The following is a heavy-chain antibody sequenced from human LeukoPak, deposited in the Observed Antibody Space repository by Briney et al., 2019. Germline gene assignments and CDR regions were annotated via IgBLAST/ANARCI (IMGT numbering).Heavy chain of an antibody. D-gene: IGHD2-2*01. V-gene: IGHV4-4*07. CDR2: IYTSGST. CDR1: GGSISSYY. J-gene: IGHJ3*02. Sequence: PSETLSLTCTVSGGSISSYYWSWIRQPAGKGLEWIGRIYTSGSTNYNPSLKSRVTMSVDTSKNQFPLKLSSVTAADTAVYYCATYSCSSTSCYVDQDAFDIWGQGTMVTVSS. CDR3: ATYSCSSTSCYVDQDAFDI.